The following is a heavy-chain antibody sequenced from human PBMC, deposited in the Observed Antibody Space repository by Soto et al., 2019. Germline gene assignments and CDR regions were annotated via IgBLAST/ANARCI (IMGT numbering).Heavy chain of an antibody. V-gene: IGHV1-18*01. CDR3: ARLGYSYGATYYYGSGSYYNVDY. Sequence: ISAYNGNTNYAQKLQGRVTMTTDTSTSTAYMELRSLRAEDTAVYYCARLGYSYGATYYYGSGSYYNVDYWGQGTLVTVSS. CDR2: ISAYNGNT. D-gene: IGHD3-10*01. J-gene: IGHJ4*02.